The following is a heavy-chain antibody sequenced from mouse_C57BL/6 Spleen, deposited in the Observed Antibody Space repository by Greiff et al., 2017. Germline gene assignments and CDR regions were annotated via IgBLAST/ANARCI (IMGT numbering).Heavy chain of an antibody. CDR3: ASGPLWAMDY. CDR2: ISSCRSTI. V-gene: IGHV5-17*01. Sequence: EVHLVESGGGLVKPGGSLKLSCAASGFTFSDYGMHWVRQAPEKGLEWVAYISSCRSTIYYADTVKGRFTISRNNAKNTLFLQMTSLRSEDTAMYYCASGPLWAMDYWGQGTSVTVSS. CDR1: GFTFSDYG. D-gene: IGHD6-1*01. J-gene: IGHJ4*01.